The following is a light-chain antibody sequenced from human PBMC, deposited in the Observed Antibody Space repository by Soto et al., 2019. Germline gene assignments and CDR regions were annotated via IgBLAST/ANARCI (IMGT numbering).Light chain of an antibody. J-gene: IGLJ3*02. V-gene: IGLV1-40*01. CDR1: TSNIGAGYE. Sequence: QSVLTQPPSVSGAPGQRVTISCTGSTSNIGAGYEVHWYQQVPGTAPKLLVSGHNNRPAEVPDRFFGSKSGTSASLTITGLLAEDEADYYCQSFDSSRGGSGVFGGGTKGTVL. CDR3: QSFDSSRGGSGV. CDR2: GHN.